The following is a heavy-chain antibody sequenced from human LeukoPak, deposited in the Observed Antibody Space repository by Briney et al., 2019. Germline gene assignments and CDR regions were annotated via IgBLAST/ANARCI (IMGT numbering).Heavy chain of an antibody. D-gene: IGHD3-3*01. V-gene: IGHV4-34*01. CDR3: ARGGALRFLEWLFPGGPYFDY. Sequence: SETLSLTCAVYGGSFSGYYWSWIRQPPGKGLEWIGEINHSGSTNYNPSLKSRVTISVDTSKNQFSLKLSSVTAADTAVYYCARGGALRFLEWLFPGGPYFDYWGQGTLVTLSS. CDR2: INHSGST. CDR1: GGSFSGYY. J-gene: IGHJ4*02.